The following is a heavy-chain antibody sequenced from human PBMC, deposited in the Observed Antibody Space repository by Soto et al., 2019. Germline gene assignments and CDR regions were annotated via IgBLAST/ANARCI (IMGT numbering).Heavy chain of an antibody. Sequence: SLTCTVSGGSISSYYWSWIRQPPGKGLEWIGYIYYSGSTNYNPSLKSRVTISVDTSKNQFSLKLSSVTAADTAVYYCARVRLRFLEWFYMDVWGKGTTVTVSS. V-gene: IGHV4-59*01. J-gene: IGHJ6*03. D-gene: IGHD3-3*01. CDR1: GGSISSYY. CDR3: ARVRLRFLEWFYMDV. CDR2: IYYSGST.